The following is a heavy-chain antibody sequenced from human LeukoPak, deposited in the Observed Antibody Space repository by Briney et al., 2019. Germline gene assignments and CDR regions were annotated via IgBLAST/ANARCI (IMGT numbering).Heavy chain of an antibody. CDR1: GFTFSAYG. CDR2: ISFDGSSK. D-gene: IGHD4-17*01. J-gene: IGHJ4*02. V-gene: IGHV3-30*03. CDR3: ARARC. Sequence: GGSLRLSCAASGFTFSAYGMHWVRQAPGKGLEWVAVISFDGSSKDYAESVRGRFTVSRDNSKNTLYLQMNSLRVEDTAVYYCARARCWGQGILVIVSS.